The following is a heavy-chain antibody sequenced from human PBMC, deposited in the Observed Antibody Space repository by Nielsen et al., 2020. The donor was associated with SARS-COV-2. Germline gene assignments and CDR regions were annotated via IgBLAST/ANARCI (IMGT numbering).Heavy chain of an antibody. J-gene: IGHJ4*02. CDR3: ASLFPIFGVVSGFDY. CDR1: GGTFSTDA. CDR2: IIPISGTP. D-gene: IGHD3-3*01. Sequence: SVKVSCKASGGTFSTDAFTWVRQAPGQGLECMGGIIPISGTPKYAQKFQGRVTMTEDTSTDTAYMELSSLRSEDTAVYYCASLFPIFGVVSGFDYWGQGTLVTVSS. V-gene: IGHV1-69*06.